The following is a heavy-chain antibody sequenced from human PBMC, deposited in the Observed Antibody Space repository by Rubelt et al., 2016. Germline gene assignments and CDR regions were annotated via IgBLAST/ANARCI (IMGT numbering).Heavy chain of an antibody. D-gene: IGHD5-12*01. CDR3: ARLSVEGVATMTRGGDY. CDR1: GGSFSGYY. J-gene: IGHJ4*02. CDR2: INHSGST. Sequence: QVQLQQWGAGLLKPSETLSLTCAVYGGSFSGYYWSWIRQPPGKGLEWIGEINHSGSTNYNPSLKSRVTISVDTSKNQFSLKLSSVTAADTAVYYCARLSVEGVATMTRGGDYWGQGSLVTVSS. V-gene: IGHV4-34*01.